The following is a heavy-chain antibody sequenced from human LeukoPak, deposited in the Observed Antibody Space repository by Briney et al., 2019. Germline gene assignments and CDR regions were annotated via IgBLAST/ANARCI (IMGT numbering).Heavy chain of an antibody. CDR2: IGTSSTTI. D-gene: IGHD6-13*01. Sequence: GGSLRLSCAASGFTFSSYTMNWVRQPPGKGLEWVSNIGTSSTTIYYADSVKGRFTISRDSAKNSLYLQMNSLRAEDTAVYYCARSYSSTWYFDYWGQGTLVTVSS. J-gene: IGHJ4*02. CDR3: ARSYSSTWYFDY. V-gene: IGHV3-48*01. CDR1: GFTFSSYT.